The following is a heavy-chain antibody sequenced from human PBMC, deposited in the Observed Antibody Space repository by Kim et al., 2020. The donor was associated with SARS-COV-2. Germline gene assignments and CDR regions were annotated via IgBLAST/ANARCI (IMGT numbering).Heavy chain of an antibody. CDR3: ARDRSVWLSPASDAFDI. Sequence: SETLSLTCTVSGGSISSYYWSWIRQPPGKGLEWIGYIYYSGSTNYNPSLKSRVTISVDTSKNQFSLKLSSVTAADTAVYYCARDRSVWLSPASDAFDIWGQGTMVTVSS. V-gene: IGHV4-59*13. J-gene: IGHJ3*02. D-gene: IGHD3-9*01. CDR2: IYYSGST. CDR1: GGSISSYY.